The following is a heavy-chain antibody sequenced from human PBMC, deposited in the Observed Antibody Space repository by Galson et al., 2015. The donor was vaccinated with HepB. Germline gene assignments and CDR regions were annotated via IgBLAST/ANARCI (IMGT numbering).Heavy chain of an antibody. CDR3: ARANSYGSGYGLDV. J-gene: IGHJ6*02. CDR2: LYPGDSET. Sequence: QSGAEAKKPGESLKISCKGSGYSFIAYWIGWVRQLPGKGLEWMGILYPGDSETRYSPSFQGQVTISADKSNSTAYLLWSSLKASDAAMYYCARANSYGSGYGLDVWGQGTTVTVSS. D-gene: IGHD3-10*01. V-gene: IGHV5-51*03. CDR1: GYSFIAYW.